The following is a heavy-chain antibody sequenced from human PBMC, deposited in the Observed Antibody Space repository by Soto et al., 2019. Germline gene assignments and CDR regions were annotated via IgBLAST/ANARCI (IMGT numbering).Heavy chain of an antibody. CDR3: PASKVSSVEAFDY. CDR1: GFIFRNAW. CDR2: VKSKIDDETT. Sequence: EGRLVESGGGLVKPEESLRLSCAASGFIFRNAWMNWVRQAPGKGLEWVGRVKSKIDDETTDYAAPVKGRFTNTRDDSKIVVYLKMNGVRIEDTAVYFSPASKVSSVEAFDYWGPGTVVTVSS. D-gene: IGHD1-26*01. V-gene: IGHV3-15*07. J-gene: IGHJ4*02.